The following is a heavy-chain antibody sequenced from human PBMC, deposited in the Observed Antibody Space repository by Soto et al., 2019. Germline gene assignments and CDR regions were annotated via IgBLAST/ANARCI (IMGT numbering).Heavy chain of an antibody. V-gene: IGHV1-69*12. Sequence: QVQLVQSGAEVKKPGSSVKVSCKASGGTFSSYAISWVRQAPGQGLEWMGGIIPIFGTADYAQKFQGRVTITAYESTSTAYMELSSLRSEDTAVYYCASLIAAAGPPHSPRYYYGMDVWGQGTTVTVSS. CDR1: GGTFSSYA. CDR3: ASLIAAAGPPHSPRYYYGMDV. CDR2: IIPIFGTA. D-gene: IGHD6-13*01. J-gene: IGHJ6*02.